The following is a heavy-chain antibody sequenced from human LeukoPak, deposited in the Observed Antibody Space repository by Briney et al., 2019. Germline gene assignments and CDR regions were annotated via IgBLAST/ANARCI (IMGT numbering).Heavy chain of an antibody. V-gene: IGHV1-69*13. D-gene: IGHD3-22*01. J-gene: IGHJ4*02. CDR2: IIPIFGTA. CDR3: ARAYYYDSSGYYPLDY. CDR1: GGTFSSYA. Sequence: SVKVSCKASGGTFSSYAISWVRQAPGQGLEWMGGIIPIFGTANYAQKFQGRVTITADESTSTAYMELSSLRSEDTAVNYCARAYYYDSSGYYPLDYWGQGTLVTVSS.